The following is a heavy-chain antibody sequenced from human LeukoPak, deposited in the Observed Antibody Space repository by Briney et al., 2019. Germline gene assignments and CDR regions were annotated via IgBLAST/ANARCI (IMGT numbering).Heavy chain of an antibody. V-gene: IGHV3-30*18. D-gene: IGHD3-10*01. Sequence: GGSLRLSCAASGFTFSSHGMHWVRQAPGKGLEWVAVISYDGSNKYYADSVKGRFTISRDNSKNTLYLQMNSLRAEDTAVYYCAKDSDRLWFGELLDYWGQGTLVTVSS. CDR2: ISYDGSNK. CDR3: AKDSDRLWFGELLDY. J-gene: IGHJ4*02. CDR1: GFTFSSHG.